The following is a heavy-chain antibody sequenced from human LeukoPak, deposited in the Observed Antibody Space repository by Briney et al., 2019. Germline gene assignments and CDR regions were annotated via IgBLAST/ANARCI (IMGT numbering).Heavy chain of an antibody. Sequence: GGSLRLSCAASGFIFSTYGMYWVRQAPGKGLEWVAFIRHDGSIKNYADSVKGRSTISRDNSKNTLYLQMNSLRAEDTAFYYCAKDTGSSSWNYFDYWGQGTLVTVSS. D-gene: IGHD6-13*01. CDR1: GFIFSTYG. CDR3: AKDTGSSSWNYFDY. CDR2: IRHDGSIK. J-gene: IGHJ4*02. V-gene: IGHV3-30*02.